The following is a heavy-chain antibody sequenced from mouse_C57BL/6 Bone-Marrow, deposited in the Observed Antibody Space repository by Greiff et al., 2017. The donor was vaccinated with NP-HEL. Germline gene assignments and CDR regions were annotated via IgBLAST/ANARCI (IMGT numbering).Heavy chain of an antibody. CDR3: ARHYYGSSSFAY. J-gene: IGHJ3*01. D-gene: IGHD1-1*01. CDR1: GYTFTSYW. V-gene: IGHV1-69*01. CDR2: IDPSDSYT. Sequence: QVQLQQPGAELVMPGASVKLSCKASGYTFTSYWMHWVKQRPGQGLEWIGEIDPSDSYTNYNQKFKGKSTLTVDKSSSTAYMQLSSLTSEDSAVYYCARHYYGSSSFAYWGQGTLGTVSA.